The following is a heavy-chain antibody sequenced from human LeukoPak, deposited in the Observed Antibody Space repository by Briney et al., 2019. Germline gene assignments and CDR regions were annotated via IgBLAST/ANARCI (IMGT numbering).Heavy chain of an antibody. V-gene: IGHV3-30*18. CDR1: GFTFSSYG. CDR2: ISYDGSNK. CDR3: AKESPKYYFDY. Sequence: GGSLRLSCAASGFTFSSYGMHWVRQAPGEGLEWVAVISYDGSNKYYADSVKGRFTISGDNSKNTLYLQMNSLRAEDTAVYYCAKESPKYYFDYWGQGTLVTVSS. J-gene: IGHJ4*02.